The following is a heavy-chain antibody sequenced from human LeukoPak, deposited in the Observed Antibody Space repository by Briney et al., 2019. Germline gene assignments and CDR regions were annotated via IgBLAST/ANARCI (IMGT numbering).Heavy chain of an antibody. CDR1: GFTFSNYG. D-gene: IGHD4-23*01. CDR2: IWYDGSNK. Sequence: GGSLRLSCAPSGFTFSNYGIHWVRQAPGKGLEWVAFIWYDGSNKYYADSVKGRFTISRDNSKNTLYLQMNSLRGGDTAVYYCAKDSGGNQFSYYMDVWSKGTTVTVSS. V-gene: IGHV3-30*02. J-gene: IGHJ6*03. CDR3: AKDSGGNQFSYYMDV.